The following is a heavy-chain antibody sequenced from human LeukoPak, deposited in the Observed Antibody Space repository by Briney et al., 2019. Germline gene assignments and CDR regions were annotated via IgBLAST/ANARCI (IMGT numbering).Heavy chain of an antibody. CDR1: GYTFSDHY. Sequence: ASVKVSCKASGYTFSDHYIHWVRQAPGQGLEWMGWISAYNGNTNYAQKLQGRVTMTTDTSTSTAYMELRSLRSDDTAVYYCARDRPTYYYDSSGYYYYYYGMDVWGQGTTVTVSS. D-gene: IGHD3-22*01. CDR2: ISAYNGNT. CDR3: ARDRPTYYYDSSGYYYYYYGMDV. J-gene: IGHJ6*02. V-gene: IGHV1-18*04.